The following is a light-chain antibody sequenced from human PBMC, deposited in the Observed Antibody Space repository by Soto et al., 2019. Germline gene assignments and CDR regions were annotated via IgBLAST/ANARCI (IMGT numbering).Light chain of an antibody. Sequence: QSALTQPASVSGSPGPSITISCTGTSSDVGGYNYVSWYQQHPGKAPKLMIYDVSNRPSGVSNRFSGSKSGNTASLTISGLQAEDEADYYCSSYTSTRYVFGTGTKLTVL. CDR1: SSDVGGYNY. J-gene: IGLJ1*01. CDR2: DVS. CDR3: SSYTSTRYV. V-gene: IGLV2-14*01.